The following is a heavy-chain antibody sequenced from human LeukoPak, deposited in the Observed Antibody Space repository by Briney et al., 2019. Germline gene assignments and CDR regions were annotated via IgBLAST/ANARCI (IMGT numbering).Heavy chain of an antibody. CDR2: IGTAGDT. CDR1: GFTFSSYD. V-gene: IGHV3-13*01. J-gene: IGHJ5*02. CDR3: ARVVQVPEGAWFDP. Sequence: PGGSLRLSCAASGFTFSSYDMHWVRQARGKGLEWVSAIGTAGDTYYPGSVKGRFTISRENAKNSLYLQMNSLRAGDTAVYYCARVVQVPEGAWFDPWGQGTLVTVSS. D-gene: IGHD1-1*01.